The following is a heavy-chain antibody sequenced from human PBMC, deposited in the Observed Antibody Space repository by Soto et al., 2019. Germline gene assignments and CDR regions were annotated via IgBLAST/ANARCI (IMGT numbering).Heavy chain of an antibody. V-gene: IGHV3-33*06. D-gene: IGHD3-10*01. J-gene: IGHJ6*02. CDR3: AQSKGFGELSHTKDSYYYYYYGMDV. CDR2: IWYDGSNK. CDR1: GFTFSSYG. Sequence: GGSLRLSCAVSGFTFSSYGMHWVRQAPGKGLEWVAVIWYDGSNKYYADSVKGRFTISRDNSKNTLYLQMNSLRAEDTAVYYCAQSKGFGELSHTKDSYYYYYYGMDVWGQGTTVTVSS.